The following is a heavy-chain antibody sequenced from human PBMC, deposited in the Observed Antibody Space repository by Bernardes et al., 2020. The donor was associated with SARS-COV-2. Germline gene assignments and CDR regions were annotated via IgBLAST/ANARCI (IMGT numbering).Heavy chain of an antibody. V-gene: IGHV4-34*01. J-gene: IGHJ4*02. CDR1: GGSVSGYY. CDR3: ARKGGDY. Sequence: SETLSLTCAVYGGSVSGYYWSWIRQPPGKGPEWIGESSHSGSTNYNPSLKSRVTISVDTSKNQFSLKLSSVTAADTAVYYCARKGGDYWCQGTVVTVSS. D-gene: IGHD3-16*01. CDR2: SSHSGST.